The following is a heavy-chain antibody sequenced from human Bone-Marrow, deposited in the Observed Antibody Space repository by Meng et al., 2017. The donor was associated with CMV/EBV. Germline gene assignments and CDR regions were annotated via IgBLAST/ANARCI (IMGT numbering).Heavy chain of an antibody. J-gene: IGHJ3*02. CDR1: GFTFSIYW. Sequence: GSLRLSCAASGFTFSIYWMHWVRQVPGKGLEWVSRHYNDVSSISYADSVKGRLTISRDNAKKTLYLQMNSLRADDTAVYYCARGLSYMAFDMWGQGTMVTVSS. D-gene: IGHD1-14*01. CDR2: HYNDVSSI. CDR3: ARGLSYMAFDM. V-gene: IGHV3-74*01.